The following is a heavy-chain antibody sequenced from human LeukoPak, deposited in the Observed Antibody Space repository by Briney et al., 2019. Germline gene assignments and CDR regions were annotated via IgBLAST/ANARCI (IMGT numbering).Heavy chain of an antibody. Sequence: GGSLRLSCAASGFSFSDYAMTWVRQAPGKGPEWVSAITGPGEGSFYADSVKGRFTMSRDNSKNTVYLQMHSLRVEDTAVYFCAKRIYGWYQIDYWGQGTLVTVSS. CDR1: GFSFSDYA. J-gene: IGHJ4*02. CDR2: ITGPGEGS. CDR3: AKRIYGWYQIDY. V-gene: IGHV3-23*01. D-gene: IGHD6-19*01.